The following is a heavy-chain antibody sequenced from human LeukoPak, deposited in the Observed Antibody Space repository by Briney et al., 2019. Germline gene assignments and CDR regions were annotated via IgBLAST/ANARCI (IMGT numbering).Heavy chain of an antibody. J-gene: IGHJ6*04. D-gene: IGHD1-1*01. CDR1: GFTFSSYA. CDR3: AKDGATGTWVYYYYGMDV. Sequence: GGSLRLSRAASGFTFSSYAMSWVRQAPGKGLEWVSAISGSGGSTYYADSVKGRFTISRDNSKNTLYLQMNSLRAEDTAVYYCAKDGATGTWVYYYYGMDVWGKGTTVTVSS. CDR2: ISGSGGST. V-gene: IGHV3-23*01.